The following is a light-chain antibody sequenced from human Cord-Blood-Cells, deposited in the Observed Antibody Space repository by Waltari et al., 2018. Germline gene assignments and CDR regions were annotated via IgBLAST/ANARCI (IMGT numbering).Light chain of an antibody. V-gene: IGLV2-14*01. CDR1: SSDVGGYNY. CDR3: SSYTSSSTLV. Sequence: QSALTQPDSVSGSPGQSITISCTGTSSDVGGYNYVSWYQQHPSKAPKLMIYEVSNRPSGVSNRFSGSKSGNTASLTISGLQAEDEADYYCSSYTSSSTLVFGTGTKVTVL. J-gene: IGLJ1*01. CDR2: EVS.